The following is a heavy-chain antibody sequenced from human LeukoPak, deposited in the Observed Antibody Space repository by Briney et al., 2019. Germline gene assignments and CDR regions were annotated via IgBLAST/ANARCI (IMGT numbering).Heavy chain of an antibody. CDR2: IIPIFGTA. D-gene: IGHD2-21*02. V-gene: IGHV1-69*01. CDR1: GGTFSSYA. Sequence: ASVKVSCKASGGTFSSYAISWVRQAPGQGLEWMGGIIPIFGTANYAQKFQGRVTITADESTSTAYMELSSLRSEDTAVYYCARADEVVTAIPFDYWGQGTLVTVSS. CDR3: ARADEVVTAIPFDY. J-gene: IGHJ4*02.